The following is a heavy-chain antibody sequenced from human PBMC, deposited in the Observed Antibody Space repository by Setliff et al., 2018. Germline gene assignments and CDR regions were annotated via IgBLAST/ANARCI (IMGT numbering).Heavy chain of an antibody. V-gene: IGHV1-18*01. D-gene: IGHD2-2*01. CDR3: ARFGGSCSSSSCYASDL. CDR2: IITNTGKT. J-gene: IGHJ3*01. CDR1: GYTFITYG. Sequence: ASVKVSCKASGYTFITYGLHWVRQAPGQGPEWMGMIITNTGKTSYAQKFQGRVTMTTDTSTGTGYMELRSLRSDDTAVYFCARFGGSCSSSSCYASDLWGQGTMVTVSS.